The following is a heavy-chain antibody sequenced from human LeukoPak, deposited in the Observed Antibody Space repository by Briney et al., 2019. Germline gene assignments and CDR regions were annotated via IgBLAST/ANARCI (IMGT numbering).Heavy chain of an antibody. D-gene: IGHD2/OR15-2a*01. CDR3: AKNFFLENSDRGGAFDI. V-gene: IGHV3-30*18. Sequence: GGSLRLSCAASGFTFSSYGMHWVRQAPGKGLEWVAVISYDGSNKYYADSVKGRFTISRDNSKNTLYLQMNSLRAEDTAVYYCAKNFFLENSDRGGAFDIWGQGTMVTVSS. CDR1: GFTFSSYG. J-gene: IGHJ3*02. CDR2: ISYDGSNK.